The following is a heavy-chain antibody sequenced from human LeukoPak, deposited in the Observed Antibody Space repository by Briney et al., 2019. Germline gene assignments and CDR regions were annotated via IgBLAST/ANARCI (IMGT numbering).Heavy chain of an antibody. V-gene: IGHV4-59*01. D-gene: IGHD3-10*02. CDR1: GGSISPYY. J-gene: IGHJ4*02. CDR3: ARSTGSTMFIDY. CDR2: IYYSGNT. Sequence: SETLSLTCTVSGGSISPYYWSWIRQPPGKGLGWLGYIYYSGNTDYNPSLKSRVAISVDTSKNQFSLKLSSVTAADTAVYYCARSTGSTMFIDYWGQGTLVTVSS.